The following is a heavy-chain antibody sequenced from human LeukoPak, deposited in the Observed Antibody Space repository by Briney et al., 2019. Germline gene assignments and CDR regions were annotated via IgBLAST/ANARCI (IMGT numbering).Heavy chain of an antibody. CDR3: ARDDITMVRGVRQNRFDP. Sequence: SVRVSCKASGGTFSSYAISWGRRAPGQGVEWRGGIIPIFGTANYAQKFQGRVTITAYESTRTAYPEPSRLSSENTAVYYRARDDITMVRGVRQNRFDPWAQGPLVTVPS. D-gene: IGHD3-10*01. J-gene: IGHJ5*02. CDR1: GGTFSSYA. V-gene: IGHV1-69*13. CDR2: IIPIFGTA.